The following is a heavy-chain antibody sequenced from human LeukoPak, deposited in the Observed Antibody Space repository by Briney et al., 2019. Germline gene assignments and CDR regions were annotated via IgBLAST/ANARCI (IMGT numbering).Heavy chain of an antibody. CDR3: VRTARLSDY. CDR1: GFTFREHY. V-gene: IGHV3-11*04. J-gene: IGHJ4*02. Sequence: PGGSLRLSCAASGFTFREHYMSWIRQAPGKGLEWVSYISNDGTTINYADSVKGRFTVSRDNAKNSVYLQMNSLRVEDTAVYYCVRTARLSDYWAQGTLVTVSS. CDR2: ISNDGTTI. D-gene: IGHD6-6*01.